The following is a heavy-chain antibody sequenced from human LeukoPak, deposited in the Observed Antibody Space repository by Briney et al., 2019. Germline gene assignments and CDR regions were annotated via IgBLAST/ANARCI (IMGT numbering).Heavy chain of an antibody. CDR3: AKWDGDLYYYYYMDV. CDR1: ESTFTFYA. Sequence: GGSLRPSCAASESTFTFYAMSWVRQAPGKGLEWVSVISGSGGSTYYADSVKGRFTISRDNSKNTLYLQMDSLRAEDTAVYYCAKWDGDLYYYYYMDVWGKGTTVTVSS. CDR2: ISGSGGST. D-gene: IGHD4-17*01. V-gene: IGHV3-23*01. J-gene: IGHJ6*03.